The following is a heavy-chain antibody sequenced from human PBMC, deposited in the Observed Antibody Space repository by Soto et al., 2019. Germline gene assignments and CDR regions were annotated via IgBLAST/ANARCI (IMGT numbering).Heavy chain of an antibody. CDR1: GFPFSSHW. D-gene: IGHD1-20*01. CDR2: IKQDGSEK. Sequence: PGGSLRLSCAAPGFPFSSHWMTWVRQAPGKGLEWVAYIKQDGSEKYYVDSVMGRFTMSRDNTQSSLSLQMNTLRVEDSAVYYCARITSPGYFDSWGQGTLVTVSS. V-gene: IGHV3-7*05. J-gene: IGHJ4*02. CDR3: ARITSPGYFDS.